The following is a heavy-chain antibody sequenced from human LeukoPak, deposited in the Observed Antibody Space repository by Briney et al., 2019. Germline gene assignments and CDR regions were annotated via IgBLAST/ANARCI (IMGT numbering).Heavy chain of an antibody. V-gene: IGHV5-51*01. J-gene: IGHJ5*02. CDR1: GYGFTSYW. CDR3: ARAGHSSAWYSNKVNCFDP. CDR2: IYPDDSET. Sequence: GESLKISCKASGYGFTSYWIGWVRQMPGKGLEWMGIIYPDDSETRYSPSFQGQVIISADKSISTAYLQWSSLEASDTAIYYCARAGHSSAWYSNKVNCFDPWGQGTLVTVSS. D-gene: IGHD6-19*01.